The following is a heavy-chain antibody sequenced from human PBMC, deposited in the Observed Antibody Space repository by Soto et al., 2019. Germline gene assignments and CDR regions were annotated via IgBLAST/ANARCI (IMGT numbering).Heavy chain of an antibody. V-gene: IGHV3-30*18. D-gene: IGHD3-22*01. CDR1: GFTFSSYG. CDR2: ISYDGSNK. J-gene: IGHJ4*02. Sequence: GGSLRLSCAASGFTFSSYGMHWVRQAPGKGLEWVAVISYDGSNKYYADSVKGRFTISRDNSKNTLYLQMNSLRAEDTAVYYCAKDWYYYDSSGYFEYWGQGTLVTVSS. CDR3: AKDWYYYDSSGYFEY.